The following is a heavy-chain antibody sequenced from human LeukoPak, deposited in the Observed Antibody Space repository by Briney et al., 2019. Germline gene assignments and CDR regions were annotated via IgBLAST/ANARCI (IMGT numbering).Heavy chain of an antibody. CDR3: TRSYSYGYYFDY. CDR1: GFTFGDYA. CDR2: IRSKAYGGTT. V-gene: IGHV3-49*04. Sequence: GGSLRLSCTASGFTFGDYAMSWVRQAPGKGLEWVGFIRSKAYGGTTEYAASVKGRFTISRDDSKSIAYLQMSSLKTEDTAVYYCTRSYSYGYYFDYWGQGTLVTVSS. J-gene: IGHJ4*02. D-gene: IGHD5-18*01.